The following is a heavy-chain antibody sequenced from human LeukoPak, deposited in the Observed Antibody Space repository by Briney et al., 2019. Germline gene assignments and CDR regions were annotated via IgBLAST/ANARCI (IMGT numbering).Heavy chain of an antibody. CDR1: GFTFSNYG. CDR2: IWYDGGIK. J-gene: IGHJ6*02. D-gene: IGHD2-15*01. CDR3: ARYCSGGCKLGYYYYGVDV. V-gene: IGHV3-33*01. Sequence: GGSPRLSCAASGFTFSNYGMHWVRQAPGKGLEWVAVIWYDGGIKYYADSVKGRFTISRDNSKNTLYLQMNSLRAEDTAVYYCARYCSGGCKLGYYYYGVDVWGQGTSVTVSS.